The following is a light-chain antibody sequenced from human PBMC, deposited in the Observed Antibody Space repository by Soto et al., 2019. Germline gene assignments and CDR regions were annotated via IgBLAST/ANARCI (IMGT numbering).Light chain of an antibody. J-gene: IGKJ5*01. CDR1: QNISRS. CDR2: GTS. CDR3: QQYNNGHTTR. V-gene: IGKV3-15*01. Sequence: EKALTHALVALSCSEKEIATFSYRASQNISRSLAWYQQKPGQGPSLLIYGTSTRAPGIPARFSAGGSGTEFTLTISSLQSDDFAVYYCQQYNNGHTTRFGQGTRLEI.